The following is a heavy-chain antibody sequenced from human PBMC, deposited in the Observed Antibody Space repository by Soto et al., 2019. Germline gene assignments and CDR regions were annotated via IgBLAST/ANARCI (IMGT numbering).Heavy chain of an antibody. CDR3: AKEEESPEGRVIAAQGTDY. D-gene: IGHD6-6*01. CDR1: GFTFSSYA. Sequence: GGSLRLSCAASGFTFSSYAMSWVRQAPGKGLEWVSAISGSGGSTYYADSVKGRFTISRDNSKNTLYLQMNSLRAEDTAVYYCAKEEESPEGRVIAAQGTDYWGQGTLVTVSS. CDR2: ISGSGGST. J-gene: IGHJ4*02. V-gene: IGHV3-23*01.